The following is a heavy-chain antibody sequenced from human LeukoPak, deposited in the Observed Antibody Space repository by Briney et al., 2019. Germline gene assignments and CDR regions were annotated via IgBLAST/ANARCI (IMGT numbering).Heavy chain of an antibody. CDR1: GGSISSGGYS. J-gene: IGHJ6*04. CDR3: ARGYGRGGYYYYYGMDV. D-gene: IGHD4-17*01. V-gene: IGHV4-30-2*01. Sequence: SETLSLTFAVSGGSISSGGYSWSWIRQPPGKGLEWIGYIYHSGSTYYNPSLKSRVTISVDRSKNQFSLKLSSVTAADTAVYYCARGYGRGGYYYYYGMDVWGKGTTVTVSS. CDR2: IYHSGST.